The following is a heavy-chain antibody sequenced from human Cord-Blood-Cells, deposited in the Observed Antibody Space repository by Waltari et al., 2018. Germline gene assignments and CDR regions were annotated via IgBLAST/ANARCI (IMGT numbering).Heavy chain of an antibody. CDR1: GFTFSSYS. CDR2: ISSSGSAI. V-gene: IGHV3-48*02. J-gene: IGHJ3*02. D-gene: IGHD6-13*01. CDR3: ASCGDQQRDSFDI. Sequence: EVQLVESGGGLVQPGGSLRLSCAACGFTFSSYSMIWVRLAPGKGLVWVSYISSSGSAIYYADSVKGRFTISRDNAKNSRYLQMNSLRDEDTAVYYCASCGDQQRDSFDIWGQGTMVTVSS.